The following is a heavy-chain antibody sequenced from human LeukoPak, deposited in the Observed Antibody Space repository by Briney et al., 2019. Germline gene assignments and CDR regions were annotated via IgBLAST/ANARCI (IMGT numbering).Heavy chain of an antibody. J-gene: IGHJ4*02. CDR3: AKEHYYDSSGYFDY. CDR2: ISGDGGST. Sequence: PGGSLRLSCAASGFTFDDYAMHWVRQAPGKGLEWVSLISGDGGSTYYADSVNGRFTISRDNSKNSLYLQMNSLRTEDTALYYCAKEHYYDSSGYFDYWGQGTLVTVSS. D-gene: IGHD3-22*01. CDR1: GFTFDDYA. V-gene: IGHV3-43*02.